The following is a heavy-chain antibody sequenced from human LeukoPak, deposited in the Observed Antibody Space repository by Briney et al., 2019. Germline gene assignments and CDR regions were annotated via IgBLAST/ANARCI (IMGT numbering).Heavy chain of an antibody. CDR2: IIPIFGTA. D-gene: IGHD3-22*01. J-gene: IGHJ4*02. V-gene: IGHV1-69*06. CDR1: GGTFSSYA. Sequence: SVKVSCKASGGTFSSYAISWVRQAPGQGLEWMGGIIPIFGTANYAQKFQGRVTITADKSTSTAYMELSSLRSEDTAVYYCARDSSYYDSSGYSQGELLLFDYWGQGTLVTVSS. CDR3: ARDSSYYDSSGYSQGELLLFDY.